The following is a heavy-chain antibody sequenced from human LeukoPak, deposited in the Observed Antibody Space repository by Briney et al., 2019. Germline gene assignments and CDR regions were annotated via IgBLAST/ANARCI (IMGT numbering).Heavy chain of an antibody. J-gene: IGHJ5*02. CDR1: GYSISGGYY. V-gene: IGHV4-61*08. CDR2: IYYSGST. Sequence: SETLSLTCTVSGYSISGGYYWSWIRQPPGKGLEWIGYIYYSGSTNYNPSLKSRVTISVDTSKNQFSLKLSSVTAADTAVYYCARSIVVVPAAIYWFDPWGQGTLVTVSS. CDR3: ARSIVVVPAAIYWFDP. D-gene: IGHD2-2*01.